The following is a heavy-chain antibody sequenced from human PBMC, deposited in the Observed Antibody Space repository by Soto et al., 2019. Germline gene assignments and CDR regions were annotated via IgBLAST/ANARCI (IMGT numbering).Heavy chain of an antibody. CDR3: ARDGVVPAAYCFPCYGKDV. J-gene: IGHJ6*02. D-gene: IGHD2-2*01. CDR2: INPNSGGT. CDR1: GYTFTGYY. Sequence: ASVKVSCKASGYTFTGYYMHWVRQAPGQGLEWMGWINPNSGGTNYAQKFQGWVTMTRDTSISTAYMELSRLRSDDTAVYYCARDGVVPAAYCFPCYGKDVWGQGTTVTVSS. V-gene: IGHV1-2*04.